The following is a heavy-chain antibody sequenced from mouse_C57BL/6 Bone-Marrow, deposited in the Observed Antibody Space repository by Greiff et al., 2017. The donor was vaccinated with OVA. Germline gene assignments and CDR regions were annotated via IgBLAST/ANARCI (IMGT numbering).Heavy chain of an antibody. CDR2: IYPRSGNT. J-gene: IGHJ2*01. CDR1: GYTFTSYG. D-gene: IGHD2-3*01. Sequence: QVQLKESGAELARPGASVKLSCKASGYTFTSYGISWVKQRTGQGLEWIGEIYPRSGNTYYTEKFKGKATLTADKSSSTAYMELRSLTSEDSAVYFCRGDGYYPDYFDYWGQGTTLTVSS. CDR3: RGDGYYPDYFDY. V-gene: IGHV1-81*01.